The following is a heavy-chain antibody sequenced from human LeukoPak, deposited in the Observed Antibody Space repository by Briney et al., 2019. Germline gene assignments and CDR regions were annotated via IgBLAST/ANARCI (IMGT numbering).Heavy chain of an antibody. CDR2: FDPEDGET. V-gene: IGHV1-24*01. CDR3: ATVVDTAMVYRYYFDY. CDR1: GYTLTELS. Sequence: ASVKVSCKVSGYTLTELSMHWVRQAPGKGRDGMGGFDPEDGETIYAQKFQGRVTMTEDTSTDTAYMELSSMRSEDTAVYYCATVVDTAMVYRYYFDYWGQGTLVTVSS. D-gene: IGHD5-18*01. J-gene: IGHJ4*02.